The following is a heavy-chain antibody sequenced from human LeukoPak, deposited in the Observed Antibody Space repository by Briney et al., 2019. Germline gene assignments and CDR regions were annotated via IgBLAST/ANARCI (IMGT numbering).Heavy chain of an antibody. Sequence: ASVKVSCKASGYTFTSYYMHWVRQAPGQGLEWMGIINPSGGSTSYAQKFQGRVTMTRDTSTSTVYMELSSLRSEDTAVYYCARDDSSGLNSRAGAFDIWGQGTIVTVSS. CDR2: INPSGGST. CDR3: ARDDSSGLNSRAGAFDI. V-gene: IGHV1-46*03. D-gene: IGHD3-22*01. J-gene: IGHJ3*02. CDR1: GYTFTSYY.